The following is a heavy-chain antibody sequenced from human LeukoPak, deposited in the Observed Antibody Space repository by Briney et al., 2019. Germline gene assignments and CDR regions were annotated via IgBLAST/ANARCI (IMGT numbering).Heavy chain of an antibody. CDR3: ARGHIAVVPAATRENYYYGMDV. CDR2: INHSGST. Sequence: PSETLSLTCAVYGGSFSGYYWSWIRQPPGKGLEWIGEINHSGSTNYNPSLKSRVTISVDTSKNQFSLKLSSVTAADTAVYYCARGHIAVVPAATRENYYYGMDVWGQGTTVTVSS. CDR1: GGSFSGYY. D-gene: IGHD2-2*01. J-gene: IGHJ6*02. V-gene: IGHV4-34*01.